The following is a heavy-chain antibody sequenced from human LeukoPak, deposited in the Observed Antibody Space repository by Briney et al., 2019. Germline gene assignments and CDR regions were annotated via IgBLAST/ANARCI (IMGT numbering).Heavy chain of an antibody. J-gene: IGHJ4*02. D-gene: IGHD6-19*01. CDR1: GFTFSSYT. CDR2: ISYDGSNK. Sequence: GRSLRLSCAASGFTFSSYTMYWVRQAPGKGLEWVAVISYDGSNKYYADSVKGRFTISRDNSKNTLYLQMNSLRAEDTAVYYCARVEGGGWSPYWGQGTLVTVSS. V-gene: IGHV3-30*04. CDR3: ARVEGGGWSPY.